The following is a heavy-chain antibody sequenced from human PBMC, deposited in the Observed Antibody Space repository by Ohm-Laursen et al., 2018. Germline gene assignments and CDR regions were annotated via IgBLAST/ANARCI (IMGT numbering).Heavy chain of an antibody. CDR1: GGSISSYY. CDR3: ARSYSSSWYFFDY. J-gene: IGHJ4*02. V-gene: IGHV4-59*01. Sequence: SQTLSLTCTVSGGSISSYYWSWIRQPPGKGLEWIGYIYYSGSTNYNPSLKSRVTISVDTSKNQFSLKLTSVTAADTAVYYCARSYSSSWYFFDYWGQGTLVTVSS. D-gene: IGHD6-13*01. CDR2: IYYSGST.